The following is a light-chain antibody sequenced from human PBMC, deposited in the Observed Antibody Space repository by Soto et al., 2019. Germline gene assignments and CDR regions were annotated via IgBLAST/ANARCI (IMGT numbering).Light chain of an antibody. CDR1: QSVRNS. V-gene: IGKV3-11*01. J-gene: IGKJ4*01. CDR2: DAS. Sequence: EIVLTQSPATLSLSPGERATLSCRASQSVRNSLAWYQQKPGPAPRLLIYDASNRATGVPARFSGSGSGTDFTLTISSLEPEDFATYYCQQRCNWPLTFGGGTKVEI. CDR3: QQRCNWPLT.